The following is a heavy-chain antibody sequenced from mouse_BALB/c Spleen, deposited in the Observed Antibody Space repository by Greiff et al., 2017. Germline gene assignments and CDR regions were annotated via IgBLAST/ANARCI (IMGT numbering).Heavy chain of an antibody. CDR2: INPGSGGT. CDR1: GYAFTNYL. J-gene: IGHJ4*01. V-gene: IGHV1-54*01. CDR3: ARSDGDY. Sequence: VQGVESGAELVRPGTSVKVSCKASGYAFTNYLIEWVKQRPGQGLEWIGVINPGSGGTNYNEKFKGKATLTADKSSSTAYMQLSSLTSDDSAVYFCARSDGDYWGQGTSVTVSS.